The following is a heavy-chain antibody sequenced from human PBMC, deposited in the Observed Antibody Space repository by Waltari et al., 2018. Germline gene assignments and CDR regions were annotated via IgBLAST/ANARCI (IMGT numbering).Heavy chain of an antibody. D-gene: IGHD5-12*01. CDR1: GGTFSTYS. CDR2: FIPIFGTS. V-gene: IGHV1-69*01. CDR3: TTDLGGYQKYNFAS. J-gene: IGHJ4*02. Sequence: QVQLLQSGAEVKKPGSSVKVSCKTSGGTFSTYSFSWVRQAPGQGPQWMGGFIPIFGTSTYPQNLQGRVTITADDSTSTTYMELHSLTSEDTAIYYCTTDLGGYQKYNFASWGQGTLVTVSS.